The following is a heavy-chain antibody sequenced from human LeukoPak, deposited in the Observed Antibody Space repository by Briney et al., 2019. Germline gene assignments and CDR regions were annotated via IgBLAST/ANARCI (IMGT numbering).Heavy chain of an antibody. D-gene: IGHD5-24*01. V-gene: IGHV4-31*03. J-gene: IGHJ5*02. CDR3: ARGATTYGYKTFDP. CDR1: GGSISSGGYY. Sequence: PSQTLCLTCTVSGGSISSGGYYWSWIRQHPGKGLEWIGYIYYSGSTYYNPSLKSRVTISVDTSKNQFSLKLSSVTAADTAVYYCARGATTYGYKTFDPWGQGTLVTVSS. CDR2: IYYSGST.